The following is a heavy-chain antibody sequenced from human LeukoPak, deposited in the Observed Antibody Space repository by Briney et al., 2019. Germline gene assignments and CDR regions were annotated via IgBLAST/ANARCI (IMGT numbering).Heavy chain of an antibody. CDR1: GGSISSGSYY. D-gene: IGHD3-22*01. Sequence: SQTLSLTCTVSGGSISSGSYYWGWIRQPPGKGLEWIGSIYHSGSTYYNPSLKSRVTISVDTSKNQFSLKLSSVTAADTAVYYCARERDPYYYDSSGYSAGWGQGTLVTVSS. J-gene: IGHJ4*02. CDR2: IYHSGST. CDR3: ARERDPYYYDSSGYSAG. V-gene: IGHV4-39*07.